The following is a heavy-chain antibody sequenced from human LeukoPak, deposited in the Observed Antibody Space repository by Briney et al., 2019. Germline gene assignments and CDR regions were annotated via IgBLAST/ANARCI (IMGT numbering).Heavy chain of an antibody. Sequence: PSGTLSLTCAVSGGSISSSNWWSWVRQPPGKGLEWIGEIYHSGSTNYNPSLKSRVTISVDKSKNQFSLKLSSVTAADTAVYYCAREGAWGYSSFSGAFDIWGQGTMVTVSS. J-gene: IGHJ3*02. CDR3: AREGAWGYSSFSGAFDI. D-gene: IGHD6-13*01. CDR1: GGSISSSNW. V-gene: IGHV4-4*02. CDR2: IYHSGST.